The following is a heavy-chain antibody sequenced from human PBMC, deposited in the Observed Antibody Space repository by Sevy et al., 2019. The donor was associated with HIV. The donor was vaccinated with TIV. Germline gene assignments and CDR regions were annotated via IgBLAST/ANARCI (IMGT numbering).Heavy chain of an antibody. Sequence: GGSLRLSCAASALTFTRYAFHWVRQAPGKGPEWLGVISYEGSNIYYGPSVKGRFTISRDNSKNTLYLQMNDMRTEDTAVYGGDRDLHPPGPVRGTNFDYWGRGTLVTVSS. D-gene: IGHD1-1*01. CDR3: DRDLHPPGPVRGTNFDY. CDR1: ALTFTRYA. CDR2: ISYEGSNI. J-gene: IGHJ4*02. V-gene: IGHV3-30*03.